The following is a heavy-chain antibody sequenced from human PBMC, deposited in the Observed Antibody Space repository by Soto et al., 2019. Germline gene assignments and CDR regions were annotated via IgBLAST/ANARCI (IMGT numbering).Heavy chain of an antibody. CDR1: GFTFSNYA. Sequence: VQLLESGGDLVQPGGSLRLSCEASGFTFSNYAMSWVRQAPGKGLEWVSVISGSGGSTNYADSAKGRFTISRDNSMDTLYLKMNSLRAEDTAVYYCARVFYYDILTVKSYNMDVWGKGTTVIVSS. CDR3: ARVFYYDILTVKSYNMDV. V-gene: IGHV3-23*01. CDR2: ISGSGGST. D-gene: IGHD3-9*01. J-gene: IGHJ6*04.